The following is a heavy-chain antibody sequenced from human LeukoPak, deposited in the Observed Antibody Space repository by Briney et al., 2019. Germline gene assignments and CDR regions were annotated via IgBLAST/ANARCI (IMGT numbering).Heavy chain of an antibody. D-gene: IGHD6-13*01. J-gene: IGHJ4*02. Sequence: SETLSLTCTVSGGSISSYYWSWVRQPPGKGLEWVGYIYYSGSTTYNPSLKSRVTISVDPSKNQFSLKLSSVTAADTAVYYCARDPGSSWYRFDYWGQGTLVTVSS. CDR3: ARDPGSSWYRFDY. CDR2: IYYSGST. V-gene: IGHV4-59*01. CDR1: GGSISSYY.